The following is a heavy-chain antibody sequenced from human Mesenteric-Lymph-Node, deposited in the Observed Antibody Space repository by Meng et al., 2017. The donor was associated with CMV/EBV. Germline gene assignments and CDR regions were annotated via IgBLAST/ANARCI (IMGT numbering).Heavy chain of an antibody. J-gene: IGHJ4*01. D-gene: IGHD6-6*01. Sequence: SETLSLTCTVSGGAVSNRGDYWGWIRQPPGKGLECIGIIYYSGGTYYNPSLQSRATISVDTSKNQFSLKLSSMTAADTGVYYCARVGVGIAAAYWGQGTLVTVSS. CDR2: IYYSGGT. CDR3: ARVGVGIAAAY. CDR1: GGAVSNRGDY. V-gene: IGHV4-39*01.